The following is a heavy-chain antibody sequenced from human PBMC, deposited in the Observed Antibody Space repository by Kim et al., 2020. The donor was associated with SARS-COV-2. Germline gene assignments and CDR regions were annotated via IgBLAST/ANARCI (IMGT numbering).Heavy chain of an antibody. Sequence: IYYADSVRCRLTNSRDTDKNSLFLQMNRLRAEETAVYYCARGPNYSPFDYWGQGTLVTVSS. CDR3: ARGPNYSPFDY. V-gene: IGHV3-48*03. CDR2: I. D-gene: IGHD4-4*01. J-gene: IGHJ4*02.